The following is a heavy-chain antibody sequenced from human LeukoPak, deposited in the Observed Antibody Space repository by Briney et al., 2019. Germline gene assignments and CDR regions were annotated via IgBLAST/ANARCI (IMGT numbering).Heavy chain of an antibody. CDR2: ISGSGGST. D-gene: IGHD3-10*01. V-gene: IGHV3-23*01. J-gene: IGHJ3*02. CDR1: GFTFSSYA. Sequence: GGSLRLSCAASGFTFSSYAMSWVRQAPGKGLEWVSAISGSGGSTYYADSVKGRFTISRDNSKNTLYLQMNSLGAEDTAVYFCATSLKTGFGAFDIWGQGTMVTVSS. CDR3: ATSLKTGFGAFDI.